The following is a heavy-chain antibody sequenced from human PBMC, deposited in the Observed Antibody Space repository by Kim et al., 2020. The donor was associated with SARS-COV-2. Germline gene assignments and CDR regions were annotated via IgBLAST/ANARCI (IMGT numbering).Heavy chain of an antibody. CDR3: AKDIMGMAGFDY. CDR2: ISWNSGSI. Sequence: GGSLRLSCAASGFTFDDYAMHWVRQAPGKGLEWVSGISWNSGSIGYADSVKGRFTISRDNAKNSLYLQMNSLRAEDTALYYCAKDIMGMAGFDYWGQGT. CDR1: GFTFDDYA. J-gene: IGHJ4*02. V-gene: IGHV3-9*01. D-gene: IGHD2-8*01.